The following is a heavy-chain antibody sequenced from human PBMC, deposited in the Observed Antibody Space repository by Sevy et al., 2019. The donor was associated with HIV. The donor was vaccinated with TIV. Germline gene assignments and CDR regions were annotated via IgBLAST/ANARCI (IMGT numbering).Heavy chain of an antibody. CDR1: GFTFSDSW. CDR3: ARDRAYSALDY. Sequence: GGSLRLSCIASGFTFSDSWMTWVRQAPGKGLERIAFINEDGGSLGYVDSVRGRFTISRENTKNSLYLQMNSLRAEDTAVYFCARDRAYSALDYWGQGTLVTVSS. V-gene: IGHV3-7*01. CDR2: INEDGGSL. J-gene: IGHJ4*02. D-gene: IGHD5-18*01.